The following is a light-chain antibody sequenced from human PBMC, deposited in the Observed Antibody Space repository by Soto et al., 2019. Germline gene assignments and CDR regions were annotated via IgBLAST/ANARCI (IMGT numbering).Light chain of an antibody. J-gene: IGLJ2*01. CDR2: EVT. Sequence: QYALTQPASVSGSLGQSITIACTGTSSDVGSFNFVSWYRQSPTKAPELIIYEVTNRPSGVSNRFSGSKSGNTASLTISGLQAEDEADYYCSSYIPNSVIFGGGTKVTVL. CDR3: SSYIPNSVI. CDR1: SSDVGSFNF. V-gene: IGLV2-14*01.